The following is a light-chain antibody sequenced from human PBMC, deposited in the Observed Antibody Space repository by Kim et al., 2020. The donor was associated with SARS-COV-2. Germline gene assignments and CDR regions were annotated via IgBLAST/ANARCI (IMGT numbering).Light chain of an antibody. J-gene: IGLJ2*01. CDR2: QDS. CDR1: KLGDKY. Sequence: SYELTQPPSVSVSPGQTASITCSGDKLGDKYGCWYQQTPGQSPVLVIYQDSKRPSVIPERFSGSNSGNTATLTISGTQAMDEADYYCQAWDSTTVVFGGG. CDR3: QAWDSTTVV. V-gene: IGLV3-1*01.